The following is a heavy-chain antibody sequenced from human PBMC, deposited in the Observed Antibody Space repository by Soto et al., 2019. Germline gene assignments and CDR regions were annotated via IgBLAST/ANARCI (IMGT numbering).Heavy chain of an antibody. V-gene: IGHV2-5*01. D-gene: IGHD6-13*01. CDR3: AHRLIAAADIEGWFDP. J-gene: IGHJ5*02. Sequence: QITLKESGPTLVKPTQTLTLTCTFSGFSLSTSGVGVGWIRQPPGKALEWLALIYWNDDKRYSPSLKSRLTITKDTSKTQVVLTMTNMDPMDTATYYCAHRLIAAADIEGWFDPWGQGTLVTVSS. CDR1: GFSLSTSGVG. CDR2: IYWNDDK.